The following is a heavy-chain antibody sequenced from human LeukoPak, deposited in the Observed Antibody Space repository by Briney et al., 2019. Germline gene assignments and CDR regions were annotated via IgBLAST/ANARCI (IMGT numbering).Heavy chain of an antibody. D-gene: IGHD4-23*01. CDR1: GGSFSGYY. Sequence: SETLSLSCAVYGGSFSGYYWSWIRQPPGKGLEWIGEINHSGSTNYNPSLKSRVTISVDTSKNQFSLKLSSVTAADTAVYYCARGFDYGGGRPYGMDVWGQGTMVTVSS. J-gene: IGHJ6*02. CDR2: INHSGST. CDR3: ARGFDYGGGRPYGMDV. V-gene: IGHV4-34*01.